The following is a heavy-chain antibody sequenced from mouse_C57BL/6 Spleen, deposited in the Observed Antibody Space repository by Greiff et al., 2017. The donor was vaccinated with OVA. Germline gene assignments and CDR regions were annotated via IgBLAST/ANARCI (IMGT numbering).Heavy chain of an antibody. Sequence: VQLQQSGPGLVQPSQSLSITCTVSGFSLTSSGVHWVRQSPGKGLEWLGVIWSGGSTDYNAAFISRLSISKDNSKSQVFFKMNSLQADDTAIYYCARNSGYSNYGWYFDVWGTGTTVTVSS. CDR3: ARNSGYSNYGWYFDV. CDR1: GFSLTSSG. V-gene: IGHV2-2*01. CDR2: IWSGGST. J-gene: IGHJ1*03. D-gene: IGHD2-5*01.